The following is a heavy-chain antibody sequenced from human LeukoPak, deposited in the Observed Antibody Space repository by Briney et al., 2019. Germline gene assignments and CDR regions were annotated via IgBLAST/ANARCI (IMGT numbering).Heavy chain of an antibody. D-gene: IGHD3-22*01. CDR1: GGSFSGYY. CDR3: ARGGKEDITGYPFLPTDPIFDY. V-gene: IGHV4-34*04. Sequence: SETLSLTCAVYGGSFSGYYWNWVRQPPGKGLEWMGEINHSGSNKNNPYFKSRSTISVDNYNNQISLKLSSVTAADTAVYYCARGGKEDITGYPFLPTDPIFDYWGQGTLVTVSS. J-gene: IGHJ4*02. CDR2: INHSGSN.